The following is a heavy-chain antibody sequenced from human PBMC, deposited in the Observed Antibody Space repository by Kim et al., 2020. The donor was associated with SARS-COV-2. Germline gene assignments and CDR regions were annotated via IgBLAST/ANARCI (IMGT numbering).Heavy chain of an antibody. V-gene: IGHV1-46*01. J-gene: IGHJ4*02. CDR3: AREDYFHY. Sequence: GGRQHSANTFTGRFPMTTDTSTSTVYMELSSLRSEDTAVYYCAREDYFHYWGQGTLVTVSS. CDR2: GGRQ.